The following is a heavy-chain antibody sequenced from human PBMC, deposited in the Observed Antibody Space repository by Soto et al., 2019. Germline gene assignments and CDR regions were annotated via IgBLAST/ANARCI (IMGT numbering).Heavy chain of an antibody. J-gene: IGHJ4*02. CDR1: GGSISSNY. CDR3: TRLGGYYQALDS. D-gene: IGHD3-22*01. CDR2: IYYAGTT. V-gene: IGHV4-59*08. Sequence: SETLSLTCTVSGGSISSNYWSWIRQPPGKGLEWIGYIYYAGTTTYNPSLKSRVTISLDRSKNQFSLKLDSVTAADTAVYYCTRLGGYYQALDSWGQGTLVTVSS.